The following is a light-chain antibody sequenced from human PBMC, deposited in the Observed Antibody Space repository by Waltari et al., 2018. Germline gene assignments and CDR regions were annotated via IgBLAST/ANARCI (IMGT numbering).Light chain of an antibody. CDR2: KNN. V-gene: IGLV1-47*01. CDR3: AAWDDSLSGWV. J-gene: IGLJ3*02. CDR1: SSNIGGNY. Sequence: QSVLSQPPSASGTPGQRVTISCSGSSSNIGGNYVYWYQQLPGTAPKLLIYKNNQRPSGVPDRFSCSKSGSSVSLAISGLRSEDEADYYCAAWDDSLSGWVFGGGTKLTVL.